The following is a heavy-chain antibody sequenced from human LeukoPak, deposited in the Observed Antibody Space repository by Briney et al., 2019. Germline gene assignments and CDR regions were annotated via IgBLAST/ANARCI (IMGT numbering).Heavy chain of an antibody. CDR3: ARIMVRGVTHAFDI. CDR1: GFSLSTSGMC. D-gene: IGHD3-10*01. Sequence: ESGPTLVNPTQTLTLTCTFSGFSLSTSGMCVSWIRQPPGKALEWLARIDWDDGKYYSTSLKTRLTISKDASKNQVVLTMTNMDPVDTATYYCARIMVRGVTHAFDIWGQGTMVTVSS. J-gene: IGHJ3*02. V-gene: IGHV2-70*11. CDR2: IDWDDGK.